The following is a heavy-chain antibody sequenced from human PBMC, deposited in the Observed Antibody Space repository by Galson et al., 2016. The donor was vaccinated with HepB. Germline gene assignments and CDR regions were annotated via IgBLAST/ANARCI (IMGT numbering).Heavy chain of an antibody. CDR2: IDPGSGGT. CDR1: GYILTGYY. D-gene: IGHD1-26*01. V-gene: IGHV1-2*02. Sequence: SCKASGYILTGYYVHWVRQAPGQGLEWMGWIDPGSGGTIYAENFQGRVTMTRDTSINTAYMELSRLRSADTAVYYCARLRRIVTTGSWSSPSYFDYWGQGTLVTVSS. CDR3: ARLRRIVTTGSWSSPSYFDY. J-gene: IGHJ4*02.